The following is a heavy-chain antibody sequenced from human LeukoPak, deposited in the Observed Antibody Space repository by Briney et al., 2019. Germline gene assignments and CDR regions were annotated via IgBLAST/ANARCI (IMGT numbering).Heavy chain of an antibody. V-gene: IGHV3-23*01. CDR2: IFPSGGEI. CDR1: GFTLSDYW. CDR3: ATYRQVLLPFES. D-gene: IGHD2-8*02. J-gene: IGHJ4*02. Sequence: GGSLRLSCAASGFTLSDYWMIWARQPPGKGLEWVSSIFPSGGEIHYADSVRGRFTISRDNSKSTLSLQMNSLRAEDTAIYYCATYRQVLLPFESWGQGTLVTVSS.